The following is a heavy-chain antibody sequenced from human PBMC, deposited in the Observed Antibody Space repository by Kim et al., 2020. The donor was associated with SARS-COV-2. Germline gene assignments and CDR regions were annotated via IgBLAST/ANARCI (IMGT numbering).Heavy chain of an antibody. CDR3: ARDFSRSSTSSTFDY. D-gene: IGHD2-2*01. Sequence: DSVKGRFTISRDNAKNSLYLQMNSLRAEDTAVYYCARDFSRSSTSSTFDYWGQGTLVTVSS. V-gene: IGHV3-21*01. J-gene: IGHJ4*02.